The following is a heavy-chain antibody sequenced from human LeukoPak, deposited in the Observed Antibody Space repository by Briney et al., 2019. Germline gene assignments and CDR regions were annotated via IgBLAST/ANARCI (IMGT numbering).Heavy chain of an antibody. J-gene: IGHJ4*02. CDR1: GYTFTSYG. CDR2: ISAYNGNT. D-gene: IGHD3-22*01. CDR3: ARDPSLYYYDSSGYGLDY. V-gene: IGHV1-18*01. Sequence: ASVKVSCTASGYTFTSYGISWVRQAPGQGLGWMGWISAYNGNTNYAQKLQGRVTMTTDASTSTAYMELRSLRSDDTAVYYCARDPSLYYYDSSGYGLDYWGQGTLVTVSS.